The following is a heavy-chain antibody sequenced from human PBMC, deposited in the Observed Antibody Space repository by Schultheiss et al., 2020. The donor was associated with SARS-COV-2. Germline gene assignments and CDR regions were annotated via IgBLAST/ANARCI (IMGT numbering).Heavy chain of an antibody. CDR1: GGSISSSNW. V-gene: IGHV4-4*02. D-gene: IGHD4-17*01. J-gene: IGHJ6*02. Sequence: SETLSLTCAVSGGSISSSNWWSWVRQPPGKGLEWIGEIYHSGSTNYNPSLKSRVTISVDKSKNQFSLKLSSVTAADTAVYYCARGDYGDRNKNRHYYYYGMDVWGQGTTVTVSS. CDR3: ARGDYGDRNKNRHYYYYGMDV. CDR2: IYHSGST.